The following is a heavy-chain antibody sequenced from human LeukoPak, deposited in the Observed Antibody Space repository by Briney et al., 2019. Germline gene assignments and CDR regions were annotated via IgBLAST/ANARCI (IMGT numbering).Heavy chain of an antibody. CDR1: GFTFSSYS. CDR2: ISSSSSYI. V-gene: IGHV3-21*01. CDR3: ARDGGYDYVWGSPRGAFDI. Sequence: PGGSLRLSCAASGFTFSSYSMNWVRQAPGKGLKWVSSISSSSSYIYYADSVKGRFTISRDNAKNSLYLQMNSLRAEDTAVYYCARDGGYDYVWGSPRGAFDIWGQGTMVTVSS. D-gene: IGHD3-16*01. J-gene: IGHJ3*02.